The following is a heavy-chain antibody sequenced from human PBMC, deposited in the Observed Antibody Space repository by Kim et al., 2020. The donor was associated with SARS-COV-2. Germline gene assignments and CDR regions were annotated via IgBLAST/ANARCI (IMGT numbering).Heavy chain of an antibody. CDR2: IYTSGST. Sequence: SETLSLTCTVSGGSISSGSYYWSWIRQPAGKGLEWIGRIYTSGSTNYNPSLKSRVTISVDTSKNQFSLKLSSVTAADTAVYYCARDRSRDYYGSGIGGGFDYWGQGTLVTVSS. CDR3: ARDRSRDYYGSGIGGGFDY. D-gene: IGHD3-10*01. J-gene: IGHJ4*02. CDR1: GGSISSGSYY. V-gene: IGHV4-61*02.